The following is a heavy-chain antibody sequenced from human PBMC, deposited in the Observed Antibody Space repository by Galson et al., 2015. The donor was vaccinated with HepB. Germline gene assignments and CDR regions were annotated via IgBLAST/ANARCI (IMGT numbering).Heavy chain of an antibody. CDR1: GGSFSGYY. D-gene: IGHD5-18*01. J-gene: IGHJ4*02. V-gene: IGHV4-34*01. Sequence: ETLSLTCAVYGGSFSGYYRSWLRQPPGKGLEWLGEINPSGSTNYNPSLKSRVTISVDTSKNQFSLKLSSVTAADTAVYYCASRGGYSYGYVGYWGQGTLVTVSS. CDR2: INPSGST. CDR3: ASRGGYSYGYVGY.